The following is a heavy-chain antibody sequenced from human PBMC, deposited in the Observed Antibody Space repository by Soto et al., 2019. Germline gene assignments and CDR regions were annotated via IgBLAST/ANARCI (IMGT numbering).Heavy chain of an antibody. CDR3: ASQATGWYPDY. V-gene: IGHV4-39*07. D-gene: IGHD6-19*01. Sequence: PSETLSLTCTVSGGSISSSSYYWGWIRQPPGKGLEWIGSIYYSGSTYYNPSLKSRVTISVDTSKNQFSLNLTSVTAADTAVYYCASQATGWYPDYWGQGTLVTVSS. CDR2: IYYSGST. J-gene: IGHJ4*02. CDR1: GGSISSSSYY.